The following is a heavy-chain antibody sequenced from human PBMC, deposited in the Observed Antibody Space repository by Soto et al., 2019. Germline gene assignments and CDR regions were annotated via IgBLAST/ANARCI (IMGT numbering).Heavy chain of an antibody. V-gene: IGHV4-61*01. CDR2: IYCSGCT. CDR3: AREVYCSSTSCYEEGWFDP. J-gene: IGHJ5*02. D-gene: IGHD2-2*01. CDR1: GGFVGSRRCY. Sequence: SVTRSRTTTVAGGFVGSRRCYLSGNRKHPGKGLEWIGYIYCSGCTNYNPSLKSRVTISVDTSKNQFSLKLSSVTAADTAVYYCAREVYCSSTSCYEEGWFDPWGQRAL.